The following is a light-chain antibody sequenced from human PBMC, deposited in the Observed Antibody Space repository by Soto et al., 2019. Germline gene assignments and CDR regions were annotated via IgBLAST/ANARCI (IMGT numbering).Light chain of an antibody. Sequence: QSVLPQSPSGSGDPGQRVTISCTGSSSNIGACYDVHWYQQLPGTAPKLLIYGNSNRPSGVPDRFSGSKSGTSASLAITGLQAEDEADYYCQSYDSSLSAVFGTGTKLTVL. CDR1: SSNIGACYD. V-gene: IGLV1-40*01. CDR3: QSYDSSLSAV. CDR2: GNS. J-gene: IGLJ1*01.